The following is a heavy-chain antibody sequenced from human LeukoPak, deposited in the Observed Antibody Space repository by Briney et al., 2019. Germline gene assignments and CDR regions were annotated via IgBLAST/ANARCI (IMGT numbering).Heavy chain of an antibody. D-gene: IGHD3-9*01. CDR3: ARDTRYDIYSSIAFDI. V-gene: IGHV4-59*01. Sequence: SETLSLTCTVSGGSISSYYWSWIRQPPGKGLEWIGYIYYSGSTNYNPSLKSRVTISVDTSKNQFSLKLSSVTAADTAVYYCARDTRYDIYSSIAFDIWGQGTMVTVSS. J-gene: IGHJ3*02. CDR1: GGSISSYY. CDR2: IYYSGST.